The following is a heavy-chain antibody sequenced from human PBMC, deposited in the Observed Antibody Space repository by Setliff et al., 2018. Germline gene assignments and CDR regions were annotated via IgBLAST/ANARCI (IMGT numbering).Heavy chain of an antibody. Sequence: LSLTCTISGDSISDISYYWGFIRQSPGKGPEWIGSIYYSGTAYYNPSLKSRVTISVDTSKNQFSLQVTSVTATDTAVYYCARHEFVGGYYGSVTYRHFDYWGQGILVTVSS. CDR3: ARHEFVGGYYGSVTYRHFDY. CDR1: GDSISDISYY. J-gene: IGHJ4*02. CDR2: IYYSGTA. V-gene: IGHV4-39*01. D-gene: IGHD3-10*01.